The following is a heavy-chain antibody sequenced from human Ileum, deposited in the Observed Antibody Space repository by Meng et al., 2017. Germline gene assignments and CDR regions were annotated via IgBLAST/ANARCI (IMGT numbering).Heavy chain of an antibody. CDR1: GFTFNDYA. CDR2: IRWDGGSN. J-gene: IGHJ4*02. V-gene: IGHV3-43D*03. D-gene: IGHD2-15*01. Sequence: GESLKLSCAASGFTFNDYAMHWVRQAPGKGLEWVSLIRWDGGSNYYADSVKGRFTIDRDNSKNSLYLQMNSLRAEDTDLYYCVGIVVVVAATHVYWGQGTLVNGAS. CDR3: VGIVVVVAATHVY.